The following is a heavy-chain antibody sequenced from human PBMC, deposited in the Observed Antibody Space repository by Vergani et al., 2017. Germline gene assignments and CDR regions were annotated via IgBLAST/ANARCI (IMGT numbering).Heavy chain of an antibody. J-gene: IGHJ6*03. CDR3: AHSRYSPKFYYYYYMDV. D-gene: IGHD1-1*01. Sequence: QITLKESGPTLVKPTRTLTLTCTFSGFSLSTSGVGVGWIRQPPGKALEWLALIYWNDDKRYSPSLKSRLTITKDTSKNQVVLTMTNMDPVDTATYYCAHSRYSPKFYYYYYMDVWGKGTTVTVSS. V-gene: IGHV2-5*01. CDR2: IYWNDDK. CDR1: GFSLSTSGVG.